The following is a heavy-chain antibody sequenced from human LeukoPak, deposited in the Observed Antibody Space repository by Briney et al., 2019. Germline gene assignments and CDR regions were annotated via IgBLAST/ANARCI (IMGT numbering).Heavy chain of an antibody. CDR2: IYYSGST. V-gene: IGHV4-39*07. D-gene: IGHD3-10*01. CDR1: GGSISSSSYY. Sequence: SETLSLTCTVSGGSISSSSYYWGWIRQPPGKGLEWIGSIYYSGSTYYNPSLKSRVTVSVDTSKNQFSLKLSSVTAADTAVYYCARGNGGVWGQGTMVTVFS. CDR3: ARGNGGV. J-gene: IGHJ3*01.